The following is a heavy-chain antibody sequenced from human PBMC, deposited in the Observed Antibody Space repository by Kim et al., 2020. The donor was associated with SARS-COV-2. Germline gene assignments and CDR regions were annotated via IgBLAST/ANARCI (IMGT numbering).Heavy chain of an antibody. D-gene: IGHD3-16*01. Sequence: SETLSLTCAVSGGSFSGFYWTWIRQPPGKGLEWIGEIDHSGSTNYNPSLESRVTISMDTSKKQFSLKMTSVTAADTAAYFCASDFDGIWAYDFWGQVTLVTVSS. CDR2: IDHSGST. J-gene: IGHJ4*02. CDR1: GGSFSGFY. V-gene: IGHV4-34*01. CDR3: ASDFDGIWAYDF.